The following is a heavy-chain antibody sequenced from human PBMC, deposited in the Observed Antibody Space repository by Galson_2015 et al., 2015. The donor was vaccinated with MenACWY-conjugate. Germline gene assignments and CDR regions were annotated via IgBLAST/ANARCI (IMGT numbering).Heavy chain of an antibody. CDR3: ARSGVGYGERWLDP. Sequence: SLRLSCAASGFTVSTSCMSWVRQAPGEGLEWVSIICSGSTTKYADSVKGRFTISGDNFKSTVYLQMNSLRVEDTAMYYCARSGVGYGERWLDPWGQGTLVTVSS. D-gene: IGHD3-3*01. CDR1: GFTVSTSC. J-gene: IGHJ5*02. V-gene: IGHV3-53*01. CDR2: ICSGSTT.